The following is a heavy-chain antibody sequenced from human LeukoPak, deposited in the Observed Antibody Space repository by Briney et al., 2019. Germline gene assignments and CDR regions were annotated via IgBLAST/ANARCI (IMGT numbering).Heavy chain of an antibody. Sequence: ASVKVSCKVSGYTLTELSMHWVRQAPGKGLEWMGGFDPEDGETIYAQKFQGRVTMTEDTSTDTAYMELSSLRSEHTAVYYCATHCSSTSCYYGEFDYWGQGTLVTVSS. D-gene: IGHD2-2*01. CDR3: ATHCSSTSCYYGEFDY. CDR1: GYTLTELS. V-gene: IGHV1-24*01. CDR2: FDPEDGET. J-gene: IGHJ4*02.